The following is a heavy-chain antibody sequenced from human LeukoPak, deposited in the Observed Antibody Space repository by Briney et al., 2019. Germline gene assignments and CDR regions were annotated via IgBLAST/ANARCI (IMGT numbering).Heavy chain of an antibody. Sequence: GASVKVSCKAFGYTFTSNYMHWVRQAPGQGPEWMGVISPSGGSTTYAQKFQGRVTLTRDMSTSTDYLELSSLRSEDTAVYYCARGSYMVRGVRHFDYWGQGTLVTVSS. V-gene: IGHV1-46*01. CDR3: ARGSYMVRGVRHFDY. CDR1: GYTFTSNY. CDR2: ISPSGGST. J-gene: IGHJ4*02. D-gene: IGHD3-10*01.